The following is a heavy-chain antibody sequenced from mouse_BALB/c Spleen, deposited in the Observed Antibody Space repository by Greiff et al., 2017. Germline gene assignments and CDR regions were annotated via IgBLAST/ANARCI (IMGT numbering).Heavy chain of an antibody. CDR1: GYTFTSYT. CDR3: ARGGTWNAMDY. J-gene: IGHJ4*01. D-gene: IGHD3-3*01. Sequence: VKLVESGAELARPGASVKMSCKASGYTFTSYTMHWVKQRPGQGLEWIGYINPSSGYTNYNQKFKDKATLTADKSSSTAYMQLSSLTSEDSAVYYCARGGTWNAMDYWGQGTSVTVSS. CDR2: INPSSGYT. V-gene: IGHV1-4*01.